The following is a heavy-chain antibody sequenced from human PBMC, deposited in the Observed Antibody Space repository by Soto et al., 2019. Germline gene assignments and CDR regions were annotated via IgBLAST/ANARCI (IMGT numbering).Heavy chain of an antibody. J-gene: IGHJ5*02. CDR2: IYHSGST. CDR3: ARVPSP. Sequence: QLQLQESGSGLVKPSQTLSLTCAVSGGSISSGGYSWSWIRQPPGKGLEGIGYIYHSGSTYYNPSPKNRVTIPVDRTKNQFSPKLSSVTAAETAVYSWARVPSPWGQGTLVTVSS. CDR1: GGSISSGGYS. V-gene: IGHV4-30-2*01.